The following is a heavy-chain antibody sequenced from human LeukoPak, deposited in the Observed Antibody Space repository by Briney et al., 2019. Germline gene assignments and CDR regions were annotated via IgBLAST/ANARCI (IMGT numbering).Heavy chain of an antibody. CDR2: INAGNGNT. CDR1: GYTFTSYA. D-gene: IGHD7-27*01. V-gene: IGHV1-3*01. J-gene: IGHJ4*02. Sequence: GASVKVSCKASGYTFTSYAMHWVRQAPGQRLEWMGWINAGNGNTKYSQKFQGRVTITRDTSASTAYMELSSLRSEDTAVYYYATLDRWGYYFDYWGQGTLVTVSS. CDR3: ATLDRWGYYFDY.